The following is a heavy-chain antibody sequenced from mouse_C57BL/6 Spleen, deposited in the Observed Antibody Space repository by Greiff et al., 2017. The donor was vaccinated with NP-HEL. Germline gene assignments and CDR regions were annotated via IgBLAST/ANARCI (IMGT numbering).Heavy chain of an antibody. CDR3: ARGRASLYGSSHYFDY. J-gene: IGHJ2*01. V-gene: IGHV1-53*01. CDR1: GYTFTSYW. Sequence: QVQLKESGTELVKPGASVKLSCKASGYTFTSYWMHWVKQRPGQGLEWIGNINPSNGGTNYNEKFKSKATLTVDKSSSTAYMQLSSLTSEDSAVYYGARGRASLYGSSHYFDYWGQGTTLTVSS. CDR2: INPSNGGT. D-gene: IGHD1-1*01.